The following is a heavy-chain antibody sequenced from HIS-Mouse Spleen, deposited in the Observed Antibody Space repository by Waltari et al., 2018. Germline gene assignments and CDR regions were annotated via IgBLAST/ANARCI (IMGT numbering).Heavy chain of an antibody. D-gene: IGHD6-13*01. CDR3: AREIPYSSSWYDWYFDL. V-gene: IGHV4-39*07. CDR2: SYYSGST. J-gene: IGHJ2*01. Sequence: QLQLQESGPGLVKPSETLSLPCTVPGCSISRSRYSLGWIRQPPGKGLEWIGSSYYSGSTYYNPSLKSRVTISVDTSKNQFSLKLSSVTAADTAVYYCAREIPYSSSWYDWYFDLWGRGTLVTVSS. CDR1: GCSISRSRYS.